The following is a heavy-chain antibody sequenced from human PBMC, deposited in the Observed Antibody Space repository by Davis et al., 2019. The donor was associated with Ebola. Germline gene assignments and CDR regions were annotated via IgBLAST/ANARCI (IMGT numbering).Heavy chain of an antibody. CDR3: ARDGNYYGSGSYNDY. CDR2: ISYDGTNK. CDR1: GFTFSTYA. V-gene: IGHV3-30*09. D-gene: IGHD3-10*01. J-gene: IGHJ4*02. Sequence: GESLKISCAASGFTFSTYAMHWVRQAPGKGLEWVAVISYDGTNKYNADSVKGRFAISRDNSKKTLYLQMNSLRAEDTAVYYCARDGNYYGSGSYNDYWGQGTLVTVS.